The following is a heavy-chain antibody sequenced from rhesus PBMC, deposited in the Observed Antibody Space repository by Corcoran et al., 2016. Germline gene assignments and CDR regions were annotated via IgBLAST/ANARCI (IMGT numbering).Heavy chain of an antibody. V-gene: IGHV2-95*01. Sequence: QVTLKESGPALVKPTQTLTLTCTFSGFSISTIGTGVGWIRQPPGKALEWLANIYWNDSKYYNTALKSRLTISKDTSKNQVVLTMTNMDPVDTATYYCARVVNNYDDAFDFWGQGLRVTVSS. J-gene: IGHJ3*01. CDR3: ARVVNNYDDAFDF. CDR1: GFSISTIGTG. D-gene: IGHD4-11*01. CDR2: IYWNDSK.